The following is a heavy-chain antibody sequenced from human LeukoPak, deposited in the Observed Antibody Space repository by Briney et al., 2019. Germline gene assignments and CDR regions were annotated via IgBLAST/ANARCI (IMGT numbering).Heavy chain of an antibody. D-gene: IGHD1-7*01. CDR2: INPSGGST. Sequence: ASVRVSCTASGYTFTGYYMHWVRQAPGQGLEWMGIINPSGGSTIYAQKFQGRVTITRDMSTSTVYMELSSLRSEDTAVYYCARDGAAYNWNYFTDRGAYYYYYMDVWGKGTTVTVSS. CDR1: GYTFTGYY. CDR3: ARDGAAYNWNYFTDRGAYYYYYMDV. J-gene: IGHJ6*03. V-gene: IGHV1-46*01.